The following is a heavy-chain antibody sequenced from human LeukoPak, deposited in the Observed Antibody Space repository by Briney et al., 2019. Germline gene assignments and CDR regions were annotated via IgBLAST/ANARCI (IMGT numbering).Heavy chain of an antibody. CDR1: GYTFTSYG. Sequence: ASVTVSCKASGYTFTSYGISWVRQAPGQGLEWMGGISAYNGNTNYAQKFQGRVTTTTDTSTSTAYMELRSLRSDDTAVYYCARSRTAARYSLYYFDYWGQGTLVTVSS. D-gene: IGHD3-9*01. J-gene: IGHJ4*02. V-gene: IGHV1-18*01. CDR2: ISAYNGNT. CDR3: ARSRTAARYSLYYFDY.